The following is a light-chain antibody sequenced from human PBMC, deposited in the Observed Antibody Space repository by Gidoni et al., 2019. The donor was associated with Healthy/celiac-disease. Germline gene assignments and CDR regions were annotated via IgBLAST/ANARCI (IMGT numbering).Light chain of an antibody. Sequence: DIQMTQSPSSLSASVGDRVTITCRESQSISSYLNWYQQKQGKAPKLLIYSASSLQSGVPSRFSGRVSGTDLTLTISSLQPEDFATYYCQQSYSTPKAFGQGTKLEIK. CDR2: SAS. CDR1: QSISSY. V-gene: IGKV1-39*01. J-gene: IGKJ2*01. CDR3: QQSYSTPKA.